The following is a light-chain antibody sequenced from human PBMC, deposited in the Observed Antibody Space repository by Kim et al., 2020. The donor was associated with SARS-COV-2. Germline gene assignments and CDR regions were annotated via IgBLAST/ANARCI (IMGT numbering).Light chain of an antibody. V-gene: IGLV3-1*01. CDR2: QNS. CDR1: ELGGKY. J-gene: IGLJ3*02. Sequence: SYELTQPPSVSVSPGQTASITCSGNELGGKYISWYQQKRGQSPVLVIYQNSKRPSPIPERFSGSTSGNTATLTISGSQAMDEADYYCQAWDTGLWVFGGGTQLTVL. CDR3: QAWDTGLWV.